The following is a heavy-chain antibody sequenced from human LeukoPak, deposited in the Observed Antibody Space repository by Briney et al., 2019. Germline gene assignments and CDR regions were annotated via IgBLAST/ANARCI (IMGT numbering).Heavy chain of an antibody. J-gene: IGHJ4*02. CDR3: ARVYQSAEYYFDY. CDR2: IYYTGST. D-gene: IGHD2-2*01. Sequence: PWETLSLTCTVSGGSIDSYYWSWIRQPPGKGLEWIGYIYYTGSTEYHPSLKSRVTISLDTSKNQFSLKLTSVTAADTAVYYCARVYQSAEYYFDYWGQGNLVSVSS. CDR1: GGSIDSYY. V-gene: IGHV4-59*01.